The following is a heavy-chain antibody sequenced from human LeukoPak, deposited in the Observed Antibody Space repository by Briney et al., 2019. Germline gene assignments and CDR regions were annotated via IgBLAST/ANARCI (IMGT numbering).Heavy chain of an antibody. CDR1: GGSFSGYY. D-gene: IGHD3-10*01. CDR3: ARAPIGVRGVRFDY. J-gene: IGHJ4*02. Sequence: SETLSLTCAVYGGSFSGYYWSWIRQPPGKGLEWIGEINHSGSTNYNPSLKSRVTISVDTSKNQFSLKLSSVTAADTAVYYCARAPIGVRGVRFDYWGQGTLVTVSS. CDR2: INHSGST. V-gene: IGHV4-34*01.